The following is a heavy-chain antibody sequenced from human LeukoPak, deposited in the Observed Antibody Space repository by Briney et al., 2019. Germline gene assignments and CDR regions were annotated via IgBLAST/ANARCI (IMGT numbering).Heavy chain of an antibody. CDR1: GFSFSDQY. CDR2: SKNKANSYST. V-gene: IGHV3-72*01. CDR3: VRRNYVAFDI. D-gene: IGHD3-16*01. Sequence: GGSLRLSCVASGFSFSDQYMDWVRQAPGKGLEWVGRSKNKANSYSTDYAASVKGRFTISGDESSNSQYLQMNSLKTEDTALYYCVRRNYVAFDIWGQGTMVTVSS. J-gene: IGHJ3*02.